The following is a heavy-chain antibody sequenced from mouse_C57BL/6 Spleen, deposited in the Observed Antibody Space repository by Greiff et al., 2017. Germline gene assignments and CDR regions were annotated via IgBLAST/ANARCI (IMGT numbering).Heavy chain of an antibody. J-gene: IGHJ2*01. V-gene: IGHV1-55*01. Sequence: QVQLQQSGAELVKPGASVKMSCKASGYTFTSYWITWVKQRPGQGLEWIGDIYPGSGSTNYNEKFKSKATLTVDTSSSTAYMQLSSLTSEDSAVYYCARSDGNYFDHWGQGTTLTVSS. CDR2: IYPGSGST. D-gene: IGHD2-1*01. CDR1: GYTFTSYW. CDR3: ARSDGNYFDH.